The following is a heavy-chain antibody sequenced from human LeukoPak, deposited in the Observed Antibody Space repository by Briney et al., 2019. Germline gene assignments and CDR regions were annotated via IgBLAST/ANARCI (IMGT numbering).Heavy chain of an antibody. CDR2: VSPSNGGT. D-gene: IGHD3-16*01. V-gene: IGHV1-2*02. CDR1: GYTFTAYY. Sequence: ASVKVSCKASGYTFTAYYIHWVRQAPGQRLEWMGWVSPSNGGTNYAQKFQGRVTMTRDTSISTLYMDLNSLRSDDTAVYYCARSDVLYASQGEARYFNHWGQGTLVTVSS. CDR3: ARSDVLYASQGEARYFNH. J-gene: IGHJ4*02.